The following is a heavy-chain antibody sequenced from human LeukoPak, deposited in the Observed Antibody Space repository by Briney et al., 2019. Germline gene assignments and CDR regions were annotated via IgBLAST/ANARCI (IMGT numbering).Heavy chain of an antibody. CDR1: GLTFSTYW. Sequence: GGSLRLSCAASGLTFSTYWMNWVHQAPGKGLEWVANIKQDGSEKNYVDSVKGRFTISRDNAKNSLYLQMNSLRAEDTAVYYCARDRERSGYYYWGQGTLVTVSS. CDR2: IKQDGSEK. V-gene: IGHV3-7*01. J-gene: IGHJ4*02. CDR3: ARDRERSGYYY. D-gene: IGHD3-22*01.